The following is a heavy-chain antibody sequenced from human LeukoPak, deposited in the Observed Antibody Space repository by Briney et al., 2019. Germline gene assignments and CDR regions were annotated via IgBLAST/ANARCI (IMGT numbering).Heavy chain of an antibody. CDR1: GFTFSDYY. J-gene: IGHJ4*02. Sequence: GGSLRLSCAASGFTFSDYYMSWIRQVPGKGLEWVSYISSSASIIYHVDSVKGRFTISRDNAKNSLSLQMNSLRAEDTAVYYCARLGMQGYNANTLDYWGQGTLVTVSS. CDR3: ARLGMQGYNANTLDY. D-gene: IGHD5-24*01. V-gene: IGHV3-11*01. CDR2: ISSSASII.